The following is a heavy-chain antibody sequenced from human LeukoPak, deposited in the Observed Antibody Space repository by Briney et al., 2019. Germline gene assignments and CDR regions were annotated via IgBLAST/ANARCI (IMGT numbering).Heavy chain of an antibody. J-gene: IGHJ4*02. D-gene: IGHD3-10*01. Sequence: KPSKTLSLTCAVSGYSISSGYYWGWIRQHPGKGLEWIGRIYHSGRTYYNPSLKSRVTIAVDTSKNQFSLKLSSVTAADTAAYYCARSEVEWDVLLWFGELFRGRYFDYWGQGTLVTVSS. CDR2: IYHSGRT. CDR3: ARSEVEWDVLLWFGELFRGRYFDY. V-gene: IGHV4-38-2*01. CDR1: GYSISSGYY.